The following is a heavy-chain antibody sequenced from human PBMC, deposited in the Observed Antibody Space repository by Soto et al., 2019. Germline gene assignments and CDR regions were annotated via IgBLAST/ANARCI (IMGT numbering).Heavy chain of an antibody. D-gene: IGHD5-18*01. CDR3: ANRGYSYGFVIY. CDR2: IIPMLGIA. J-gene: IGHJ4*02. Sequence: QVQLVQSGAEVKKPGSSVKVSCKASGGTFSSYTFSWVRQAPGQGLEWMGRIIPMLGIANYAQKFQGRVKITADKYTSTAYMELSSLSSEDTAVYYCANRGYSYGFVIYWGQGTLVTVSS. CDR1: GGTFSSYT. V-gene: IGHV1-69*02.